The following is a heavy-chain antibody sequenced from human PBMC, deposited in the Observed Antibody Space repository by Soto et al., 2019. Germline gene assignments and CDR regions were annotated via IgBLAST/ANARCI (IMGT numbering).Heavy chain of an antibody. CDR3: ARGYDSITETTSFHY. D-gene: IGHD1-7*01. V-gene: IGHV4-34*01. CDR2: IIHPGST. CDR1: RGSFSGYY. J-gene: IGHJ4*02. Sequence: QVQLQQWGAGLLKPSETLSLTCAVYRGSFSGYYWTWIRQPPGKGLEWIGEIIHPGSTNYNPSLKRRVTISVDASKKQFSLRLGSVTAADTAVYYCARGYDSITETTSFHYWSQGTLVTVSS.